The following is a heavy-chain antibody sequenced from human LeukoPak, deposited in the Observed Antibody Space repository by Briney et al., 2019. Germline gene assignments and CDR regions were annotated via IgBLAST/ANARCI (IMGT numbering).Heavy chain of an antibody. V-gene: IGHV4-39*07. CDR1: GGSINNNLYY. Sequence: SETLSLTCTVSGGSINNNLYYWGWVRQSPGKGLEWIGSVYYIGNTFYNASLRSRVSVSVHTSDNQFSLKLRSMTAADTAIYYCARGDWRYGDFDSWGRGTLVTVSS. J-gene: IGHJ4*02. CDR2: VYYIGNT. CDR3: ARGDWRYGDFDS. D-gene: IGHD3-9*01.